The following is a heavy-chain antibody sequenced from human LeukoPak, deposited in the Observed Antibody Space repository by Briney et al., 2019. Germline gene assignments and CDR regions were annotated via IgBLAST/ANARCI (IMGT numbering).Heavy chain of an antibody. CDR1: GFTFSSYA. V-gene: IGHV3-30*04. CDR2: ISYDGSNK. Sequence: GGSLRLSCAASGFTFSSYAMHWVRQAPGKGLEWVAVISYDGSNKYYADSVKGRFTISRDNSKNTLYLQMNSLRAEDTAVYYCAKVSTVVVVAAILNSFDYWGQGTLVTVSS. D-gene: IGHD2-15*01. J-gene: IGHJ4*02. CDR3: AKVSTVVVVAAILNSFDY.